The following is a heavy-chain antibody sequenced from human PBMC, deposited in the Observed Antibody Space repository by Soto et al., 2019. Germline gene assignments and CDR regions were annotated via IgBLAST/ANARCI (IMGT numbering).Heavy chain of an antibody. V-gene: IGHV3-30*18. CDR1: GFTFRSYG. CDR3: AKDREQQLVRGWFDP. CDR2: SSYDGSSQ. J-gene: IGHJ5*02. Sequence: QVQLVESRGGVVQPGRSLRLSCAASGFTFRSYGMHWVRQAPGKGLEWVAVSSYDGSSQHYADSVKGRFTISRDDSKNTLYLQMNSLRAEDTAVYYCAKDREQQLVRGWFDPWGQGTLVTVSP. D-gene: IGHD6-13*01.